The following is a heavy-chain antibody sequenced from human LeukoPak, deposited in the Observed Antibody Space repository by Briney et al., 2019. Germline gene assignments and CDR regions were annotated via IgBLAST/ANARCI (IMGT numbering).Heavy chain of an antibody. Sequence: GASVKVSCKASGYTFTDYYMHWVQQAPGKGLEWMGRVDPEDGETIYAEKFQGRVTITADESTSTAYMELSSLRSEDTAVYYCARDRPYYFDYWGQGTLVTVSS. CDR2: VDPEDGET. CDR1: GYTFTDYY. J-gene: IGHJ4*02. V-gene: IGHV1-69-2*01. CDR3: ARDRPYYFDY.